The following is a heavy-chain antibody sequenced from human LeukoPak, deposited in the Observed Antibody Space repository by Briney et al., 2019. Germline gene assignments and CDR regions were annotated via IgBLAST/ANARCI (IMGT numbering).Heavy chain of an antibody. CDR3: VRGFHSFDV. Sequence: GGSLRLSCVVSGFTFSDHYMDWVRQSPAKGLDWLARSRNKRNSYTTQYAASVKDRFTISRDESKDSLYLQMNSLRSEDTAVYYCVRGFHSFDVWGRGTKVTVSS. V-gene: IGHV3-72*01. CDR1: GFTFSDHY. J-gene: IGHJ3*01. CDR2: SRNKRNSYTT.